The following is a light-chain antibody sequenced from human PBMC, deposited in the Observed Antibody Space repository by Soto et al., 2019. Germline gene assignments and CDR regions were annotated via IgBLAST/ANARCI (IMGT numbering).Light chain of an antibody. V-gene: IGKV3-11*01. CDR2: GAS. CDR3: QQRSNWPPIT. CDR1: QSVSSY. J-gene: IGKJ5*01. Sequence: EIVLTQSPATLSLSPGERATLSCRASQSVSSYLAWYQQKPGQAPRLLIYGASSRATGIPDRFSGSGSGTDFTLTITSLEPEDFAVYYCQQRSNWPPITFGQGTLLEIK.